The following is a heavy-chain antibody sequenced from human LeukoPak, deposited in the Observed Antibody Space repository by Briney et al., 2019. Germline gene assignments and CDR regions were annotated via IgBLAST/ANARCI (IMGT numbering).Heavy chain of an antibody. CDR1: GGSISSYY. J-gene: IGHJ6*02. D-gene: IGHD3-10*01. CDR3: ARAPXYXGSXTPSYYYGMDV. V-gene: IGHV4-4*07. Sequence: PSETLSLTCTVSGGSISSYYWSWIRQPAGKGLEWIGRIYTSGSTNYNPSLKRRVTMSVDTSKNQFSLRLSSVTAADTAVYYCARAPXYXGSXTPSYYYGMDVWGQGTTVTVSS. CDR2: IYTSGST.